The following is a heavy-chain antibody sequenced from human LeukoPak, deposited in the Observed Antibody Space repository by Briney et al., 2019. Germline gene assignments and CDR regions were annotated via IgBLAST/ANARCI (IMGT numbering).Heavy chain of an antibody. D-gene: IGHD3-3*02. J-gene: IGHJ4*02. Sequence: VSXXASGYTFTXXAMNXXRQAPGQGLEWMGWINTNTRNPTYAQGFTGRFVFSLDTSVSTAYLQISSLKAEDTAVYYCARIRAPSSFGQRESDYWGQGTLVTVSS. CDR3: ARIRAPSSFGQRESDY. V-gene: IGHV7-4-1*02. CDR2: INTNTRNP. CDR1: GYTFTXXA.